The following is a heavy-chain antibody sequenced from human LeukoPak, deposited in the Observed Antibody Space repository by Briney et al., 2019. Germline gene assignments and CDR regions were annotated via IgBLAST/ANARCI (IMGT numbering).Heavy chain of an antibody. J-gene: IGHJ4*02. D-gene: IGHD2-15*01. Sequence: SETLSLTCTVSGGSLWSFYWSWVRQPAGKGLEWIGYIYYSGSTNYNPSLKSRVTISVDTSKNQFSLKLRSVTAADTAVYYCARVTGYVIEDNFDYWGQGTLVTVSS. CDR1: GGSLWSFY. V-gene: IGHV4-59*01. CDR2: IYYSGST. CDR3: ARVTGYVIEDNFDY.